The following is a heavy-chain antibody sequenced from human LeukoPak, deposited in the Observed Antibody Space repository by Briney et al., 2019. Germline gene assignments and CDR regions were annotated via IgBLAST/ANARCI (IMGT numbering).Heavy chain of an antibody. CDR3: VSYSSTPVPPT. V-gene: IGHV4-59*08. Sequence: SETVSLTCTVSGGSISSYYWSWIRQPPGKGLEWIGYIHYSGSTNYNPSLKSRVTISVDTSKNQFSLKLSSVTAADTAVYYCVSYSSTPVPPTWGQGTLVTVPS. J-gene: IGHJ4*02. CDR1: GGSISSYY. CDR2: IHYSGST. D-gene: IGHD6-13*01.